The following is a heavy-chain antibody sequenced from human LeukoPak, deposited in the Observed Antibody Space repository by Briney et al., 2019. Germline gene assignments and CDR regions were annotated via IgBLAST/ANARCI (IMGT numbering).Heavy chain of an antibody. J-gene: IGHJ4*02. D-gene: IGHD1-26*01. CDR1: EFIFNNYG. CDR2: ISYDGRNK. Sequence: GGSLRLSCAASEFIFNNYGMLWVRQAPGKGLEWVAVISYDGRNKFYANSVKGRFTISRDDSKNTLYVHMNGLRPEDTAVYYCAKDGGRYSGSLDSWGQGTLVTVSS. V-gene: IGHV3-30*18. CDR3: AKDGGRYSGSLDS.